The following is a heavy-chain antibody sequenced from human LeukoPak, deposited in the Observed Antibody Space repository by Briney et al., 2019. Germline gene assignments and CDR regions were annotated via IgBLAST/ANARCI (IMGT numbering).Heavy chain of an antibody. D-gene: IGHD1-26*01. Sequence: GGSLRLSCAASGFTFSSYAMSWVRQAPGKGLEWVSAISGSGGSTYYADSVKGRFTISRDNSKNTLYLQMNSLRAEDTAVYYRAKKGALEWELLGYWGQGTLVTVSS. CDR3: AKKGALEWELLGY. CDR1: GFTFSSYA. J-gene: IGHJ4*02. V-gene: IGHV3-23*01. CDR2: ISGSGGST.